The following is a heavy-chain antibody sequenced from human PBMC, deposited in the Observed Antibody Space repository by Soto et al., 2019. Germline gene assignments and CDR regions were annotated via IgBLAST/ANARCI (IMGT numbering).Heavy chain of an antibody. CDR2: IYNSGST. J-gene: IGHJ4*02. CDR1: GVSSSSYC. CDR3: AGLYTRSPFFDS. D-gene: IGHD2-2*01. V-gene: IGHV4-59*01. Sequence: SETLSLTCTVSGVSSSSYCWSWIRQPPGEALEWIGFIYNSGSTHYNPSLKSRVTMSIDTSKNQFSLKLSSVTAADTAMYYCAGLYTRSPFFDSWGQGTLVTVSS.